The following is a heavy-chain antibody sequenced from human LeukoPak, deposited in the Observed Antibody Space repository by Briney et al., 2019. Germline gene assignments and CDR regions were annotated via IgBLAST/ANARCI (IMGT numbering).Heavy chain of an antibody. Sequence: GGSLRLSCAASGFTVSSNYMSWVRQAPGKGLEWVSGIYSGGSTYYAASVKGRFTISRDNSKNTLYLQMNSLRAEDTAVYYCASCITIFGVVGPLRVWGQGTLVTVSS. J-gene: IGHJ4*02. CDR3: ASCITIFGVVGPLRV. CDR1: GFTVSSNY. CDR2: IYSGGST. V-gene: IGHV3-53*01. D-gene: IGHD3-3*01.